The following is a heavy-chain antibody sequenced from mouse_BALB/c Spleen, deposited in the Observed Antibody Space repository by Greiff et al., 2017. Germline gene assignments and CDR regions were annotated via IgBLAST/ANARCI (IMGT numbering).Heavy chain of an antibody. CDR2: ISSGSSTI. CDR3: ARWAFPSAMDD. CDR1: GFTFSSFG. V-gene: IGHV5-17*02. D-gene: IGHD2-10*02. J-gene: IGHJ4*01. Sequence: EVQLVESGGGLVQPGGSRKLSCAASGFTFSSFGMHWVRQAPEKGLEWVAYISSGSSTIYYADTVKGRFTISRDNPKNTLFLQMTSLRSEDTAMYYCARWAFPSAMDDWGQGTSVTVSS.